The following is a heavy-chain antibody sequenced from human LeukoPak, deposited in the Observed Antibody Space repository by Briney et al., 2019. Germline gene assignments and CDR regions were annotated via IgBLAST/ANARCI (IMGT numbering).Heavy chain of an antibody. CDR3: ARTSYTSGCMDY. CDR2: IWYDGSNK. J-gene: IGHJ4*02. D-gene: IGHD6-19*01. CDR1: GFTFRSYG. Sequence: PGRSLRLSCAASGFTFRSYGMHWVRQAPGRGLEWVAVIWYDGSNKYYADSVKGRFTISRDNSKNTLYLQMNSLRVEDTAVYYCARTSYTSGCMDYWGQGTLVTVSS. V-gene: IGHV3-33*01.